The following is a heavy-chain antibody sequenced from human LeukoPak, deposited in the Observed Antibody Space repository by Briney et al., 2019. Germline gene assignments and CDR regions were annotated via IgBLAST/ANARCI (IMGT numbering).Heavy chain of an antibody. Sequence: SETLSLTCAVYGGSFSGYYWSWIRQPPGKGLEWIGYIYYSGSTNYNPSLKSRVTISVDTSKNQFSLKLSSVTAADTAVYYCAGAVEYYYYYYMDVWGKGTTVTVSS. CDR3: AGAVEYYYYYYMDV. CDR1: GGSFSGYY. J-gene: IGHJ6*03. D-gene: IGHD4-23*01. V-gene: IGHV4-59*01. CDR2: IYYSGST.